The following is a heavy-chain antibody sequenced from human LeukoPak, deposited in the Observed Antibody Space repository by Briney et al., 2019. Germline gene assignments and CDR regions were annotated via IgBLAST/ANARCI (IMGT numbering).Heavy chain of an antibody. J-gene: IGHJ6*02. CDR1: GHTFTSYA. V-gene: IGHV7-4-1*02. CDR3: ARVLDEDLPYYYGMDV. Sequence: ASVKVSCKASGHTFTSYAMNWVRQAPGQGLEWMGWINTNTGNPTYAQGFTGRFVFSLDTSVSTAYLQISSLKAEDTAVYYCARVLDEDLPYYYGMDVWGQGTTVTVSS. CDR2: INTNTGNP.